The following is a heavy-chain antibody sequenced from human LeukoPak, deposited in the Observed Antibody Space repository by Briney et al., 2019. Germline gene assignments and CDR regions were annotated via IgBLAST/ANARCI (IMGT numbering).Heavy chain of an antibody. V-gene: IGHV1-18*01. CDR1: GYTFTSYG. D-gene: IGHD6-13*01. CDR2: ISAYNGNT. CDR3: ARVRTSDSSSWFPYDAFDI. Sequence: ASVKVSCKASGYTFTSYGISWVRQAPGQGLEWMGWISAYNGNTNYAQKFQGRVTMTTDTSTSTAYMELRSLRSDDTAVYYCARVRTSDSSSWFPYDAFDIWGQGTMVTVSS. J-gene: IGHJ3*02.